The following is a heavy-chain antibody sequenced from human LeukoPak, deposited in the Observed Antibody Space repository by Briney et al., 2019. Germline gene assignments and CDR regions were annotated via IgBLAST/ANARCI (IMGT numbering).Heavy chain of an antibody. CDR2: ISYDGSNK. CDR1: GFTVSSNS. CDR3: ARDRYYDSSGLYFDY. Sequence: GGSLRLSCTVSGFTVSSNSMSWVRQAPGKGLEWVAVISYDGSNKYYADSVKGRFTISRDNSKNTLYLQMNSLRAEDTAVYYCARDRYYDSSGLYFDYWGQGTLVTVSS. V-gene: IGHV3-30*04. J-gene: IGHJ4*02. D-gene: IGHD3-22*01.